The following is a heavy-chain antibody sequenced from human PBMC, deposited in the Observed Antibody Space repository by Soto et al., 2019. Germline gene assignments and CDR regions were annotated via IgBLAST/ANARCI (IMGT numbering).Heavy chain of an antibody. CDR2: IWYDGSNK. CDR1: GFTFSSYG. CDR3: ARDLVVVTAVDAFDI. Sequence: QVQLVESGGGVVQPRRSLRLSCAASGFTFSSYGMHWVRQAPGKGLEWVAVIWYDGSNKYYADSVKGRFTISRDNSKNTLYLQMNSLRAEDTAVYYCARDLVVVTAVDAFDIWGQGTMVTVSS. J-gene: IGHJ3*02. V-gene: IGHV3-33*01. D-gene: IGHD2-21*02.